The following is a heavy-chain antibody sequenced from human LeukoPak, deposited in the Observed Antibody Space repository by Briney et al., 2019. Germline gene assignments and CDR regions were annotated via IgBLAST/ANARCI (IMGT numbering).Heavy chain of an antibody. CDR2: IRSKTLTEST. Sequence: PGGSLRLSCAASGFIFSNAYMSWVRQAPGKGLEWVGRIRSKTLTESTDCAAPVKGRFTISRDDSKNTMYLQMNSLKIEDTAVYYCTTAGYNWGQGTLVTVSS. CDR1: GFIFSNAY. CDR3: TTAGYN. J-gene: IGHJ4*02. V-gene: IGHV3-15*01. D-gene: IGHD1-1*01.